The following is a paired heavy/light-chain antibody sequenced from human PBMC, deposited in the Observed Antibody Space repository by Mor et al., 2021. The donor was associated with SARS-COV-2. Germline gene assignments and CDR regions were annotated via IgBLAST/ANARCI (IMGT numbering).Heavy chain of an antibody. CDR1: GFTFSEAW. V-gene: IGHV3-15*01. J-gene: IGHJ4*02. CDR2: IKRKADGGTT. Sequence: EVQLVESGGGLVKPGGSLRLSCAASGFTFSEAWMSWVRQAPGKGLEWVGRIKRKADGGTTDYAAPVKGRFTISRDDSKNTLYLQMNSLKTEDTAVYYCTTTRTAGYCTNGVCPDYWGQGTLVTVSS. D-gene: IGHD2-8*01. CDR3: TTTRTAGYCTNGVCPDY.
Light chain of an antibody. CDR3: QQYYSTPFS. Sequence: DIVMTQSPDSLAVSLGERATINCKSSQSVLYNSNNQNYLAWYQQKPGQPPKLLIYWASTRESGVPDRFSGSGSGTDFTLTISSLQAEDVAVYYCQQYYSTPFSFGQGTRLEIK. V-gene: IGKV4-1*01. J-gene: IGKJ5*01. CDR1: QSVLYNSNNQNY. CDR2: WAS.